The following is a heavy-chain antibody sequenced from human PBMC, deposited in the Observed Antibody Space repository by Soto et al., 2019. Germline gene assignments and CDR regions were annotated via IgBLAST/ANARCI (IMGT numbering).Heavy chain of an antibody. CDR3: ARNGALDY. V-gene: IGHV4-30-4*01. CDR1: GGSISSGDYY. D-gene: IGHD2-8*01. CDR2: ILYSGTT. J-gene: IGHJ4*02. Sequence: QVQLQESGPGLVKPSQTLSLTCTVSGGSISSGDYYWSWIRQPPGKGLVWIGYILYSGTTNYNPSLESRLTISVATSKNQFSLKLTSVTAADTAVYYCARNGALDYWGRGTLVAVSS.